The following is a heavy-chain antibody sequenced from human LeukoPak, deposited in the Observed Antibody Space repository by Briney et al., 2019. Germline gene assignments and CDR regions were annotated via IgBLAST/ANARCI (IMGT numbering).Heavy chain of an antibody. CDR1: GGSISSYY. J-gene: IGHJ3*02. CDR2: IYYSGST. CDR3: ARVSGILNYYDSSGYYQGVGAFDI. V-gene: IGHV4-59*01. Sequence: SETLSLTCTVSGGSISSYYWSWIRQPPGKGLQWIGYIYYSGSTNYNPSLKSRVTISVDTSKNQFSLKLSSVTAADTAVYYCARVSGILNYYDSSGYYQGVGAFDIWGQGTMVTVSS. D-gene: IGHD3-22*01.